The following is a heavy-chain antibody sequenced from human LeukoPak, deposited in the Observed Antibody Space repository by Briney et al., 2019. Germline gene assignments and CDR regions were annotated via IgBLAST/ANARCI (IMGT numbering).Heavy chain of an antibody. CDR2: IYYSGTT. V-gene: IGHV4-59*08. CDR1: GGSISSHY. D-gene: IGHD6-19*01. J-gene: IGHJ4*02. CDR3: ATGYSSGWSVFDY. Sequence: SETLSLTCTVSGGSISSHYWSWFRQTPGERPEWIAFIYYSGTTNYNPSLKSRVTISVDTSKNQFSLKLSSVTAADTAVYYCATGYSSGWSVFDYWGQGTLVTVSS.